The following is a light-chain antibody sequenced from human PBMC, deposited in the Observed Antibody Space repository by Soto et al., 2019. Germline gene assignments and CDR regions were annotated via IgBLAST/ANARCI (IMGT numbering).Light chain of an antibody. J-gene: IGKJ2*01. CDR1: QSITNIY. CDR3: STYGYSPRT. V-gene: IGKV3-20*01. Sequence: EIVLTQSPATLSLSPGERATLSCRASQSITNIYFAWYQQRPGQPPRPLTYGISMRAPGVPDRFSGSGSGTDFPLTLNRVEPEDVAVYYCSTYGYSPRTFGQGTKLEMK. CDR2: GIS.